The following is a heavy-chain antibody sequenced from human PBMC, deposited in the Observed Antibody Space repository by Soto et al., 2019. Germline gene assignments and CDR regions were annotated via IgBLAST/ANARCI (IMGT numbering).Heavy chain of an antibody. V-gene: IGHV3-48*01. Sequence: GGSLRLSCAASGFTFSSYSMNWVRQAPGKGLEWVSYISSSSSTIYYADSVKGRFTISRDNAKNSLYLQMNSLRAEDTAVYYCARGGTDFDWLPLVGHYYYYMDVWGKGTTVTVSS. D-gene: IGHD3-9*01. J-gene: IGHJ6*03. CDR2: ISSSSSTI. CDR3: ARGGTDFDWLPLVGHYYYYMDV. CDR1: GFTFSSYS.